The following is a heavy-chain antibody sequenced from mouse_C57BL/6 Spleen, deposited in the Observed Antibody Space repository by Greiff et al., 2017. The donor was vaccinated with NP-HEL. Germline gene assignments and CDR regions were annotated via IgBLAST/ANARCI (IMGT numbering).Heavy chain of an antibody. J-gene: IGHJ1*03. V-gene: IGHV7-3*01. CDR3: ARRDYGSREYFDV. D-gene: IGHD1-1*01. Sequence: EVKLMESGGGLVQPGGSLSLSCAASGFTFTEYYMSWVRQPPGKALEWLGFIRNKANGYTTEYSASVKGRFTISRDNSQSILYLQMNALRAEDSATYYCARRDYGSREYFDVWGTGTTVTVSS. CDR2: IRNKANGYTT. CDR1: GFTFTEYY.